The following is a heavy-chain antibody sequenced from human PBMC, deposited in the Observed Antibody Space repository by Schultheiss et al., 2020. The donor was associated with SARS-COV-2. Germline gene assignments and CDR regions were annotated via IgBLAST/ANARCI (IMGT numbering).Heavy chain of an antibody. CDR2: SNAGNGNT. Sequence: ASVKVSCKASGYTFTSYAMHWVRQAPGQRLEWMGWSNAGNGNTKYSQEFQGRVTITRDTSISTAYMELSRLRSDDTAVYYCARDGYCSSTSCYAGGDGMDVWGQGTTVTVSS. CDR1: GYTFTSYA. CDR3: ARDGYCSSTSCYAGGDGMDV. J-gene: IGHJ6*02. D-gene: IGHD2-2*03. V-gene: IGHV1-3*02.